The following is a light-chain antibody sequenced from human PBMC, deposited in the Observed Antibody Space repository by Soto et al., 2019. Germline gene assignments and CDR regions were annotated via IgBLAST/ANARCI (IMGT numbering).Light chain of an antibody. CDR2: RNN. CDR1: SSNIGSNY. Sequence: QAVVTQPPSASGTPGQRVTISCSGSSSNIGSNYVYWYQQFPGTAPKLLIYRNNLRPSGVPDRFSGSKSGTSASLAISGLRSEDEADYYCAAWDDSLSGPDVFGAGTKLTIL. V-gene: IGLV1-47*01. CDR3: AAWDDSLSGPDV. J-gene: IGLJ1*01.